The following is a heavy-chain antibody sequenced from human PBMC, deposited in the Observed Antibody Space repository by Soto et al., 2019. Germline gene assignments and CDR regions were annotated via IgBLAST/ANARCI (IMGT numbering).Heavy chain of an antibody. V-gene: IGHV4-30-2*01. D-gene: IGHD3-10*01. J-gene: IGHJ6*02. CDR2: IYHSGSA. Sequence: QLQLQESGSGLVKPSQTLSLTWAVSGGSISSGSYSWTWIRQPPGKDLEWIGYIYHSGSASYNPSLKSRVTISVDKSRNQFSLNVSSVSAADTAVYYCARRMVFYGNALDVWGQGTTVTVSS. CDR1: GGSISSGSYS. CDR3: ARRMVFYGNALDV.